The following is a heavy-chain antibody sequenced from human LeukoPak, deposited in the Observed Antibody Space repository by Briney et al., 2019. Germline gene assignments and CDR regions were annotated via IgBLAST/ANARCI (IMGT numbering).Heavy chain of an antibody. D-gene: IGHD5-18*01. CDR2: INTNTGNS. Sequence: ASVKVSCKASGYTFTSYAMNWVRQAPGQGLEWMGWINTNTGNSTYAQGFTGRFVFSLDTSVSTAYLRISSLKAEDTAVYYCARESDTAMGNFDLWGRGTLVTVSS. CDR1: GYTFTSYA. V-gene: IGHV7-4-1*02. CDR3: ARESDTAMGNFDL. J-gene: IGHJ2*01.